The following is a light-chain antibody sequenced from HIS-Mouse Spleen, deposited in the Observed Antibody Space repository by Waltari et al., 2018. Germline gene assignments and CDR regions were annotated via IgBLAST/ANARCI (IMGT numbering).Light chain of an antibody. J-gene: IGLJ1*01. CDR2: DDS. CDR3: QVWDSSSDHYV. Sequence: SYVLTQPPSVSVAPGKTARITCGGNNSGSKSVHWYQQKPGQAPVLVVYDDSDRPSGIPEQFSGSNSGNTATLTISRVEAGDEADYYCQVWDSSSDHYVFGTGTKVTVL. CDR1: NSGSKS. V-gene: IGLV3-21*03.